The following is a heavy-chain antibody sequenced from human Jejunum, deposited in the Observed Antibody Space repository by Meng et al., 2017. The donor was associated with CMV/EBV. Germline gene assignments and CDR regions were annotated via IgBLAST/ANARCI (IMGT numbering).Heavy chain of an antibody. D-gene: IGHD2-15*01. V-gene: IGHV3-23*05. CDR3: ARLSDS. Sequence: LKVSFEASGFTFSSYGMGWVRQAPGKGLEWVSVIYSSTTTTNYGDSVKGRFTISRDNSKNTLYLQMNSLRADDTAVYYCARLSDSWGQGTLVTVSS. J-gene: IGHJ4*02. CDR2: IYSSTTTT. CDR1: GFTFSSYG.